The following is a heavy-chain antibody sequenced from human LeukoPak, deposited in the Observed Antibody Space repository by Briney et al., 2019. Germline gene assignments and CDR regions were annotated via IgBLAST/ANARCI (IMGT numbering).Heavy chain of an antibody. V-gene: IGHV4-34*01. J-gene: IGHJ4*02. CDR3: AGEKSSWYYFML. CDR2: INHSGST. CDR1: GGSFSGYF. D-gene: IGHD6-13*01. Sequence: PSETLSLTCAVYGGSFSGYFWSWIRQPPGKGLEWIGEINHSGSTNYNPSLKSRVTISVDTSKNQFSLKLSSVTAADTAVYYCAGEKSSWYYFMLWGLGTLVTVSS.